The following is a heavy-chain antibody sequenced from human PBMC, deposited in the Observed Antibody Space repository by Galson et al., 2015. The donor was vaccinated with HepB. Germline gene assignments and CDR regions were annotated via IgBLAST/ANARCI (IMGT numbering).Heavy chain of an antibody. CDR3: AKGPSYSSGWYGDY. V-gene: IGHV3-43*01. Sequence: LRLSCAASGFTSDDYTMPWVRQAPGKGLEWVSLISWDGGSTYYADSVKGRFTISRDNSKNSLYLQMNSLRTEDTALYYCAKGPSYSSGWYGDYWGQGTLVTVSS. CDR1: GFTSDDYT. CDR2: ISWDGGST. J-gene: IGHJ4*02. D-gene: IGHD6-19*01.